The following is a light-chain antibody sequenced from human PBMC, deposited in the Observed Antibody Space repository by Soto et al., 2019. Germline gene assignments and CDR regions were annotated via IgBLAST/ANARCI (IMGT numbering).Light chain of an antibody. J-gene: IGLJ2*01. V-gene: IGLV2-14*01. CDR2: EVS. CDR1: SSDVGGYNY. CDR3: TSYTSSSSYVV. Sequence: QSALTQPASVSGSPGQSITISCTGTSSDVGGYNYVSWYQQHPGKAPKLMIYEVSNLPSGVSNRFSASKSGNTASLTISGLQAEDEADYYCTSYTSSSSYVVFGGGTKLTVL.